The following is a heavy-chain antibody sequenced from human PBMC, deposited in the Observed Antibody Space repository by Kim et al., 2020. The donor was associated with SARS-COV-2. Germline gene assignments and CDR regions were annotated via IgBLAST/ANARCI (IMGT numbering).Heavy chain of an antibody. V-gene: IGHV3-66*02. Sequence: GGSLRLSCAASGFSVSDNYMSWARQAPGKGLEWVSVIYVGAGTNYEDFLKGRFTISRDNSKNTLYLQMTNLTPEDTAVYYCARSSYCRYDCYSGVCDYWGRGTLVTVSS. CDR2: IYVGAGT. D-gene: IGHD2-21*02. CDR1: GFSVSDNY. J-gene: IGHJ4*02. CDR3: ARSSYCRYDCYSGVCDY.